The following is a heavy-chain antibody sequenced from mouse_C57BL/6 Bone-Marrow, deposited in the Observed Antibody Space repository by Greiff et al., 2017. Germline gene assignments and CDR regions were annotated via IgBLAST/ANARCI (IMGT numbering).Heavy chain of an antibody. Sequence: EVQLVESGGGLVKPGGSLKLSCAASGFTFSSYTMSWVRQTPEKRLEWVATISGGGGNTYCPDSVKGRYTISRDNAKITLYLDMGSLRSDATALYYGAVPRGYWGQGTTLTVSS. D-gene: IGHD2-14*01. V-gene: IGHV5-9*01. CDR1: GFTFSSYT. J-gene: IGHJ2*01. CDR3: AVPRGY. CDR2: ISGGGGNT.